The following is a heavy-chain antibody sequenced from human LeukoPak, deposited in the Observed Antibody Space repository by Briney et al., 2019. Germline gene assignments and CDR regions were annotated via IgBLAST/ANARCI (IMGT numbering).Heavy chain of an antibody. CDR1: GFTFSSSD. CDR2: IITSGATT. CDR3: AKPALDY. D-gene: IGHD2-2*01. J-gene: IGHJ4*02. V-gene: IGHV3-48*03. Sequence: PGGSVRLSCAASGFTFSSSDMNWVRQAPGKGLEWISYIITSGATTYYAESVTGRFTISRDNSKNSLYIEMNSLRAEATAVYSCAKPALDYWGQGTLVSVSS.